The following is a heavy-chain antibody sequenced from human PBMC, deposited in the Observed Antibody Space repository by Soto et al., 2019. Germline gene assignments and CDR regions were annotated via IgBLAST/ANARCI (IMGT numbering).Heavy chain of an antibody. CDR3: ARHFTYYDFWSGYPWFDP. V-gene: IGHV4-59*08. Sequence: SETLSLTCTVSGGSISSYYWSWIRQPPGKGLEWIGYIYYSGSTNYNPSLKSRVTISVDTSKNQFSLKLSSVTAADTAVYYCARHFTYYDFWSGYPWFDPWGQGTLVTVSS. CDR1: GGSISSYY. CDR2: IYYSGST. J-gene: IGHJ5*02. D-gene: IGHD3-3*01.